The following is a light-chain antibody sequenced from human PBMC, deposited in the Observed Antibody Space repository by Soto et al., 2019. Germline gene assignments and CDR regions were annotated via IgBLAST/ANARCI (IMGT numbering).Light chain of an antibody. V-gene: IGLV2-14*01. CDR3: SSDVV. CDR2: DVS. CDR1: SSDVGGYNY. J-gene: IGLJ2*01. Sequence: QSVLTQPASVSGSPGQSITISCTGTSSDVGGYNYVSWYQQHPGKAPKLMIYDVSNRPSGVSNRFSGSKSGNTASLTISGLQAEDEADYYCSSDVVFGGGTKLTVL.